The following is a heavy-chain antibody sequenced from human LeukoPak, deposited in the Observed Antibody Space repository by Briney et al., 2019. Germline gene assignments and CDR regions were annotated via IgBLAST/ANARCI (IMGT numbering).Heavy chain of an antibody. CDR2: ISGSGGST. V-gene: IGHV3-23*01. Sequence: GGSLRLSCAASGFTFSSYVMSWVRQAPGKGLEWVSAISGSGGSTYYADSVKGRFTISRDNSKNTLYLQMNSLRVEDTAVYCCARESAYCSSTSCYADFDYWGQGILVTVSS. D-gene: IGHD2-2*01. J-gene: IGHJ4*02. CDR3: ARESAYCSSTSCYADFDY. CDR1: GFTFSSYV.